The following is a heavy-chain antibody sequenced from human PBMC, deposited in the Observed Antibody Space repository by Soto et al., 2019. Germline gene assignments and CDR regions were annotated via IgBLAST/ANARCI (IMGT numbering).Heavy chain of an antibody. Sequence: PGESLKTSRKGSGYSFSCYWIGWVRQMPGKGLEWMGIIYPGDSDTRYSPSFQGQVTISADKSICSAYLQWNSLKASDTAMYYCARRLGYCSGGSCPNNWFDPWGQGTLVTESS. CDR2: IYPGDSDT. V-gene: IGHV5-51*01. CDR3: ARRLGYCSGGSCPNNWFDP. D-gene: IGHD2-15*01. CDR1: GYSFSCYW. J-gene: IGHJ5*02.